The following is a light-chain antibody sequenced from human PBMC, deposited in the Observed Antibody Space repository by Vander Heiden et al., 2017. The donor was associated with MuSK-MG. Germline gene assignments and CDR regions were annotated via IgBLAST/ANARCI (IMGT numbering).Light chain of an antibody. CDR3: MQDLKTPLT. V-gene: IGKV2-28*01. CDR2: VGS. J-gene: IGKJ4*01. Sequence: DIEMTQSPLSLPVTPREPASVSCRSRQSILHRNGYNDLDWYLQKPGQSPQLLIYVGSNRASGVPSRFSGSGSGTDFTLTISSVEAEDVGVYYCMQDLKTPLTFGGGTKVEIK. CDR1: QSILHRNGYND.